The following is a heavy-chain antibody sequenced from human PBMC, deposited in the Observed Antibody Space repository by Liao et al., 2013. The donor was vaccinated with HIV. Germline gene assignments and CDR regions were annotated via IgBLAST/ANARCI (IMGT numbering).Heavy chain of an antibody. CDR3: ARGAPYAAGRLSAYYNY. Sequence: QVHLQESGPGLVKPSETLSLTCTVSGGSISSYYWSWIRQPPGKGLEWIGYIDYTGSTNYNPSLKSRVHISVDTSKNQFSLKLSSVSAADTAVYFCARGAPYAAGRLSAYYNYWGQGTLVSVSS. V-gene: IGHV4-59*01. CDR1: GGSISSYY. CDR2: IDYTGST. J-gene: IGHJ4*02. D-gene: IGHD3-22*01.